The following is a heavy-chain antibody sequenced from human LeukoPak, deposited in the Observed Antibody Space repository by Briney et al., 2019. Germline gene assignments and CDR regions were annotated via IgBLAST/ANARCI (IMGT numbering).Heavy chain of an antibody. V-gene: IGHV4-30-4*02. CDR3: ARAPIVGASGTPFDY. J-gene: IGHJ4*02. D-gene: IGHD1-26*01. Sequence: SETLSLTCTVSGGSISSGDYYWSWIRQPPGKGLGWIGYIYYSGSTYYNPSLKSRVTISVDTSKNQFSLKLSSVTAADTAVYYCARAPIVGASGTPFDYWGQGTLVTVSS. CDR2: IYYSGST. CDR1: GGSISSGDYY.